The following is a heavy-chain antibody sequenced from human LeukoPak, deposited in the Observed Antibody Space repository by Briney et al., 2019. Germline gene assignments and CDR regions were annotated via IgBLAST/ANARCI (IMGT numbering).Heavy chain of an antibody. V-gene: IGHV3-48*01. J-gene: IGHJ6*03. CDR2: ISRTSSTI. CDR3: ARAPDCSSTSCYPWDYYYYMDV. D-gene: IGHD2-2*01. CDR1: GFTFTIYS. Sequence: GGSLRLSCAASGFTFTIYSMNWVRQAPGKGLEWVSYISRTSSTIDYADSVKGRFTISRDNAKKSVYLQMNSLRAEDTAVYYCARAPDCSSTSCYPWDYYYYMDVWGKGTTVTVSS.